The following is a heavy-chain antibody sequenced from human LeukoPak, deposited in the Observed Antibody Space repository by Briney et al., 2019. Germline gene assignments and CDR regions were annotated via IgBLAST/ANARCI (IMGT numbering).Heavy chain of an antibody. J-gene: IGHJ4*02. Sequence: SETLSLTCTVSGGSISSYYWSWIRQPPGKGLEWIGYIYYSGSTNYNPSLKSRVTISEDTSKNQFSLKLSSVTAADTAVYYCARVWATDSIDYWGQGTLVTVSS. CDR1: GGSISSYY. CDR3: ARVWATDSIDY. V-gene: IGHV4-59*01. CDR2: IYYSGST. D-gene: IGHD5-24*01.